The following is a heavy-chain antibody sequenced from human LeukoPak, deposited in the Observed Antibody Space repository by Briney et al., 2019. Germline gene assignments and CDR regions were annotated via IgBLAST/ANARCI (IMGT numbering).Heavy chain of an antibody. CDR3: ARSWTGTDAFDI. V-gene: IGHV5-51*01. Sequence: GESLKISSKGSGYSFTSYWSGWVRQMPGRGLDWMGIIYPGDSDTRYSPSFQGQVTISADKSISTAYLQWSSLKASDTAMYYCARSWTGTDAFDIWGQATMVTVSS. CDR1: GYSFTSYW. J-gene: IGHJ3*02. D-gene: IGHD3/OR15-3a*01. CDR2: IYPGDSDT.